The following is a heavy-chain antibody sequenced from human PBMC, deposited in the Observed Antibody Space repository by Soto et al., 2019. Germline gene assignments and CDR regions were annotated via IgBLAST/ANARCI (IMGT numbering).Heavy chain of an antibody. CDR1: GGTFSSYA. V-gene: IGHV1-69*14. CDR3: ARVHVQVIQLWTSYYFDY. D-gene: IGHD5-18*01. Sequence: QVQLVQSGAQVKKPGSSVKVSCKASGGTFSSYAISWVRQAPRQGLEWMGGIIPIFGTANYAQKFQGRVTITADKSTSTAYMELSTLRSEDTAVYYCARVHVQVIQLWTSYYFDYWGQGPQVTVSS. CDR2: IIPIFGTA. J-gene: IGHJ4*02.